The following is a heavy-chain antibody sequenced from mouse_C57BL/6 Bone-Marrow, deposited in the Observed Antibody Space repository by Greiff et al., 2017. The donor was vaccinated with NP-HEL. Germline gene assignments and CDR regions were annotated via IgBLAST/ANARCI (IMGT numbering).Heavy chain of an antibody. CDR2: IYPRSGNT. CDR1: GYTFTSYG. Sequence: VQLQQSGAELARPGASVKLSCKASGYTFTSYGISWVKQRTGQSLEWIGEIYPRSGNTYYNEKFKGKATLTADKSSSTAYMELRSLTSEDSAVYFCARGDDGYPHWYFDVWGTGTTVTVSS. D-gene: IGHD2-3*01. J-gene: IGHJ1*03. V-gene: IGHV1-81*01. CDR3: ARGDDGYPHWYFDV.